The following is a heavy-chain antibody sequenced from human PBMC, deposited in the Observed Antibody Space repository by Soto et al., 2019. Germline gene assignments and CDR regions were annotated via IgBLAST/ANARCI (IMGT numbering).Heavy chain of an antibody. V-gene: IGHV1-2*02. Sequence: ASVKVSCKASGYTFTGYYMHWVRQAPGQGLEWMGWINPNSGGTNYAQKFQGRVTMTRDTSISTAYMELSRLRSDDTAVYYCARVEQRWGYYYYGMDVCGQRITVTVCS. CDR1: GYTFTGYY. CDR3: ARVEQRWGYYYYGMDV. D-gene: IGHD1-26*01. CDR2: INPNSGGT. J-gene: IGHJ6*02.